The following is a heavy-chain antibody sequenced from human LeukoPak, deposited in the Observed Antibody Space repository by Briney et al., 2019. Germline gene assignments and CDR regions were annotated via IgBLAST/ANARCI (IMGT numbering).Heavy chain of an antibody. J-gene: IGHJ4*02. CDR3: ARETYCYDSSGYYYVFDY. V-gene: IGHV4-4*07. Sequence: SETLSLTCTVSGGSISSYYWSWIRQPAGKGLEWIGRIYTSGSTNYNPSLRSRVTMSVDTSKNQFSLKLSSVTAADTAVYYCARETYCYDSSGYYYVFDYWGQGTLVTVSS. D-gene: IGHD3-22*01. CDR1: GGSISSYY. CDR2: IYTSGST.